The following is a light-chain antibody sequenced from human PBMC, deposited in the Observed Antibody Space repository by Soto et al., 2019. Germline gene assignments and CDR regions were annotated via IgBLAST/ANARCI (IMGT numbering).Light chain of an antibody. CDR3: QQRRSWPIT. Sequence: EIVLTQSPATQSLSPGERATLSCRASQSVNNYLAWYQQKPGQAPRLLIYDASNRATGIPARFSGSGSETDFTLTISSLEPEDFAVYYCQQRRSWPITFGQGTRLEIK. V-gene: IGKV3-11*01. CDR2: DAS. CDR1: QSVNNY. J-gene: IGKJ5*01.